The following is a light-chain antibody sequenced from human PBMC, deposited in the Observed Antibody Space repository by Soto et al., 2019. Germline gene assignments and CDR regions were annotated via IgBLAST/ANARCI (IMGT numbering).Light chain of an antibody. Sequence: EIVLTQSPATLSLSPGERATLSCRASQSVSSYLAWYQQKPGQAPRLLIYDAPNRATGIPARFSGSGSGTDFTLTISSLEPEDFAVYYCQQRSNWPPAITVGQGTRLEIK. CDR1: QSVSSY. V-gene: IGKV3-11*01. CDR2: DAP. J-gene: IGKJ5*01. CDR3: QQRSNWPPAIT.